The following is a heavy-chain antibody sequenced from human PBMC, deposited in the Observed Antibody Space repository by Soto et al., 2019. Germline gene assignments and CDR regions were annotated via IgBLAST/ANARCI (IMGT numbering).Heavy chain of an antibody. CDR1: GGSISSGGYY. V-gene: IGHV4-31*03. J-gene: IGHJ4*02. D-gene: IGHD5-12*01. Sequence: SETLSLTCTVSGGSISSGGYYWSWIRQHPGKGLEWIGYIYYSGSTYYNPSLKSRVTISVDTSKNQFSLKLSSVTAADTAVYYCAREARYSGYDLFDYWGQGTLVTVSS. CDR2: IYYSGST. CDR3: AREARYSGYDLFDY.